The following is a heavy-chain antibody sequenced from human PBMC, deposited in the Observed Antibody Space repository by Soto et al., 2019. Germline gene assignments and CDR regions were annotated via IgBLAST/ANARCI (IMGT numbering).Heavy chain of an antibody. D-gene: IGHD3-3*01. CDR3: ARGYYDFWSGYPRTYGMDV. CDR2: INPNSGGT. Sequence: ASVKVSCKASGYTFTGYYMHGVRQAPGQGLEWMGWINPNSGGTNYAQKFQGWVTMTRDTSISTAYMELSRLRSDDTAVYYCARGYYDFWSGYPRTYGMDVWGQGTTVTVSS. V-gene: IGHV1-2*04. J-gene: IGHJ6*02. CDR1: GYTFTGYY.